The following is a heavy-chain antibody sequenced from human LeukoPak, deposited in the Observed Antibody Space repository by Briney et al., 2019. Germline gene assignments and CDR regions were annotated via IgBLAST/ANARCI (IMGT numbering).Heavy chain of an antibody. CDR2: TSSDLNVK. D-gene: IGHD3-10*01. CDR3: AREGYYGSGSPPSLYFDY. V-gene: IGHV3-30-3*01. J-gene: IGHJ4*02. Sequence: PGGPLRLSCAASGFTFRDYVIHWVRQAPGKGLEWVAVTSSDLNVKLYADSVKGRFTISRDNSRSTLYLQTNSLRPEDTAIYYCAREGYYGSGSPPSLYFDYWGQGTLVTVSP. CDR1: GFTFRDYV.